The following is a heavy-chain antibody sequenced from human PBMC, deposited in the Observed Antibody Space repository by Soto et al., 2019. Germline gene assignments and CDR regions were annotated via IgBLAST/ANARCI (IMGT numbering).Heavy chain of an antibody. V-gene: IGHV4-4*02. J-gene: IGHJ5*02. Sequence: PSETLSLTCAVSGCSITSANWWTWVRQPPGGGLEWIGEISHSGITNYKASLKSRVTMSVDKTKNDVSLKLTSVTAADTAVYYCARVLRGWFDPWGQRPPVTVSS. CDR1: GCSITSANW. CDR3: ARVLRGWFDP. CDR2: ISHSGIT.